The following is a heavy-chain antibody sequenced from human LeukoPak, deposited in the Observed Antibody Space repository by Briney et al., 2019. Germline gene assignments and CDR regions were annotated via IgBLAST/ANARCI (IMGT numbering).Heavy chain of an antibody. D-gene: IGHD2-2*01. V-gene: IGHV3-74*01. CDR1: GFTFSSYW. Sequence: GGSLRLSCAASGFTFSSYWMHWVRQAPGKGLVWVSRIYSDGNSTNYADSVKGRFTISRDNAKNTLYLQMNSLRAEDTAVYYCARGQGSTSRGIDYWGQGTLVTVSS. CDR2: IYSDGNST. J-gene: IGHJ4*02. CDR3: ARGQGSTSRGIDY.